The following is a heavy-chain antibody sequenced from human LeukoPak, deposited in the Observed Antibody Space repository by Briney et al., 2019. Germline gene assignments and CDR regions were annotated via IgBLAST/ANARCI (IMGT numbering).Heavy chain of an antibody. Sequence: GGSLRLSCAASGFTFSSYAMSWVRQPPGKGLEWVGAISGSGSSTYYADSVKGRFTISRDNSKNTLYLQMNSLRAEDTAVYYCAKDRDQPLLFDYWGQGTLVTVSS. J-gene: IGHJ4*02. V-gene: IGHV3-23*01. D-gene: IGHD2-21*02. CDR1: GFTFSSYA. CDR3: AKDRDQPLLFDY. CDR2: ISGSGSST.